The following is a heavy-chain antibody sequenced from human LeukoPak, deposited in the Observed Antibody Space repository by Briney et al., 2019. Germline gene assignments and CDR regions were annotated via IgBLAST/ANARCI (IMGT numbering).Heavy chain of an antibody. V-gene: IGHV1-18*01. CDR3: ARDATIFGVVIILFDY. D-gene: IGHD3-3*01. CDR2: ISAYNGNT. CDR1: GYTFTSYG. Sequence: ASVKVSCKASGYTFTSYGISWVRQAPGQGLEWMGWISAYNGNTNYAQKLQGRVTMTTDTSTSTAYMELRSLRSDDTAVYYCARDATIFGVVIILFDYWGQGTLVTVSS. J-gene: IGHJ4*02.